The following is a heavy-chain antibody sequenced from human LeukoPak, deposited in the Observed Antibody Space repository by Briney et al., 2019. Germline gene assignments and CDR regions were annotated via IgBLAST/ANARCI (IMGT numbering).Heavy chain of an antibody. V-gene: IGHV3-7*01. Sequence: PGGSLRLSCAASGFTFCNSWMIWLRQAPGRGLEGVANIKPDGSATYSVDSVKSRFTISRDNAKNSLYLQMNSLRAEDTAVYYCARDPEHAAADIWGQGTVVTVSS. J-gene: IGHJ3*02. CDR2: IKPDGSAT. CDR1: GFTFCNSW. CDR3: ARDPEHAAADI. D-gene: IGHD2-15*01.